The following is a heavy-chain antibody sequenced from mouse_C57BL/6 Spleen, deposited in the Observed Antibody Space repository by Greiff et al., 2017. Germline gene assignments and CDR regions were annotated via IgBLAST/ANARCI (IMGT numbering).Heavy chain of an antibody. CDR3: ARGQLRLEGFAY. Sequence: EVQLVESGGGLVKPGGSLKLSCAASGFTFSDYGMHWVRQAPEKGLGWVAYISRGSSTIYYADTVKGRFTISRDNAKNTLFLQMTSLRSEDTAMYYCARGQLRLEGFAYWGQGTLVTVSA. CDR2: ISRGSSTI. D-gene: IGHD3-2*02. CDR1: GFTFSDYG. J-gene: IGHJ3*01. V-gene: IGHV5-17*01.